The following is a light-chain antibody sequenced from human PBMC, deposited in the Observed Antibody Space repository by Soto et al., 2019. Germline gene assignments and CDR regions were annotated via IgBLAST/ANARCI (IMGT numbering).Light chain of an antibody. J-gene: IGLJ3*02. CDR2: EDN. CDR3: QSYDSSSWV. CDR1: SGSIASNY. Sequence: NFMLTQPHSVSESPGKTVTISCTGSSGSIASNYVQWYQQRPGSAPTTVIYEDNQRPSGVPDRFSGSIDSSSNSASLTISGLKTEVEADYYCQSYDSSSWVFGGGTKLTVL. V-gene: IGLV6-57*02.